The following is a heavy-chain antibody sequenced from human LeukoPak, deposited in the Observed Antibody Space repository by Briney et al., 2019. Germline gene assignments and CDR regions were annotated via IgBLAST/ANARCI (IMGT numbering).Heavy chain of an antibody. J-gene: IGHJ2*01. CDR1: GGSVTSTNW. Sequence: SGTLSLTCGVSGGSVTSTNWWTWVRQPPGKGLEWIGEVHLDGRTNYNPSLKSRLTISVDLSENHISLKLTSVTAADTAVYYCARNSGGYWYFDLWGRGTLVTVSS. CDR2: VHLDGRT. CDR3: ARNSGGYWYFDL. V-gene: IGHV4-4*02.